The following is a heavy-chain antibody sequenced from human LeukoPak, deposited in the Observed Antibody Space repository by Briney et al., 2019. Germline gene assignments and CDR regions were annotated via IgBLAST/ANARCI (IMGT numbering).Heavy chain of an antibody. CDR3: ARGVDYYENSGTIDY. J-gene: IGHJ4*02. Sequence: PGKSLRLSCTASEFTFSDYGMHWVRQPPGKGLEWVAIIWYDGSNKKYEDSVKGRFTISRDNSKNTLYLQMNSLRAEGTAVYYCARGVDYYENSGTIDYWGQGTLVTVSS. D-gene: IGHD3-22*01. V-gene: IGHV3-33*01. CDR1: EFTFSDYG. CDR2: IWYDGSNK.